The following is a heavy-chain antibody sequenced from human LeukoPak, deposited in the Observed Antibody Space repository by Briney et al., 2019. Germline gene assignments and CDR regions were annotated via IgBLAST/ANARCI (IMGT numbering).Heavy chain of an antibody. V-gene: IGHV4-38-2*02. CDR2: IYHSGST. CDR1: GYSISSGYY. D-gene: IGHD1-26*01. J-gene: IGHJ4*02. Sequence: KPSETLSLTCTVSGYSISSGYYWGWIRQPPGKGLEWIGSIYHSGSTYYNPSLNSRVTISVDTSKNQFSLKLSSVTAADTAVYYCAGPKSGSYTRGLDYWGQGTLVTVSS. CDR3: AGPKSGSYTRGLDY.